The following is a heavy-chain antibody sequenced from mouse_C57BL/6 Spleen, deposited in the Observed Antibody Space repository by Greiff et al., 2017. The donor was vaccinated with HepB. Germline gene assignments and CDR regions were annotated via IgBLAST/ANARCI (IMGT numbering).Heavy chain of an antibody. V-gene: IGHV1-59*01. D-gene: IGHD1-1*01. J-gene: IGHJ2*01. CDR2: IDPSDSYT. CDR1: GYTFTSYW. Sequence: QVQLQQPGAELVRPGTSVKLSCKASGYTFTSYWMHWVKQRPGQGLAWIGVIDPSDSYTNYNQKFKGKATLTVDTSSSTAYMQLSSLTSEDSAVYYCARGVYGSTPYYFDYWGQGTTLTVSS. CDR3: ARGVYGSTPYYFDY.